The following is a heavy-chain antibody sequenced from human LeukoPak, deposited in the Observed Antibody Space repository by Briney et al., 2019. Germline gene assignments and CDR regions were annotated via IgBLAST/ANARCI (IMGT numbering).Heavy chain of an antibody. Sequence: PGGSLRLSCAASGFTFSSYAMSWVRQAPGKGLEWVSAISGGGIAAYYADSVKGRFTISRDNSKNTLYLQMSSLRAEDTAVYYCAKEYYATRTTDYWGQGTLVTVSS. V-gene: IGHV3-23*01. CDR3: AKEYYATRTTDY. CDR2: ISGGGIAA. CDR1: GFTFSSYA. J-gene: IGHJ4*02. D-gene: IGHD2-2*01.